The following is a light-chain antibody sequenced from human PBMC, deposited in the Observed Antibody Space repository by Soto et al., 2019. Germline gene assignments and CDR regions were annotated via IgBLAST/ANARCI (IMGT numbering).Light chain of an antibody. Sequence: IQMTQSPSSLSASVGDRVTITCRASQSISSHLNWYRQKPGTAPKLLIYVASSLQSGVPSRFTGSGSGTDFTLTISSLQPEDFAIYYCQQSDSTPYTFGQGTKLEIK. CDR1: QSISSH. CDR2: VAS. J-gene: IGKJ2*01. V-gene: IGKV1-39*01. CDR3: QQSDSTPYT.